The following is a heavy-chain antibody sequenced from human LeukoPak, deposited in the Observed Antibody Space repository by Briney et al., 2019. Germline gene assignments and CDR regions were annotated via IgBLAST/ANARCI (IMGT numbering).Heavy chain of an antibody. CDR1: GFTFSSYG. CDR2: ISHDGSKR. Sequence: GGSLRLSCAASGFTFSSYGMNWVRQAPGKGLDWVAVISHDGSKRYYADSVKGRFIISRDNFTDTVDLHMNSLREEDTAVYYCVKEGSSWFIRCMDSWGQGTLVTVSS. V-gene: IGHV3-30*18. D-gene: IGHD3-10*01. CDR3: VKEGSSWFIRCMDS. J-gene: IGHJ4*02.